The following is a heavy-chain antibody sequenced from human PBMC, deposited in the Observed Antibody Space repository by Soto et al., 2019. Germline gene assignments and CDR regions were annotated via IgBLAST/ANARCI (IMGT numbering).Heavy chain of an antibody. J-gene: IGHJ4*02. CDR3: ARGYGRNFAY. D-gene: IGHD3-10*01. V-gene: IGHV4-34*01. CDR1: GGSFSGYY. Sequence: QVQLQQWGAGLLKPSETLSLTCAVYGGSFSGYYWNWIRQPPGKGLEWRGEINHSGSTNYNPSLXRXAXIXXATPKTQFSLKLSSVTAADTAVYYCARGYGRNFAYWGQGTLVTVSS. CDR2: INHSGST.